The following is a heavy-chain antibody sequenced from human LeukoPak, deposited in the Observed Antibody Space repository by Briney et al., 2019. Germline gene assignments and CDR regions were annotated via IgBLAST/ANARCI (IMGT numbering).Heavy chain of an antibody. CDR3: AKDLGLTTVTTEIFYYYGMDV. J-gene: IGHJ6*02. Sequence: GGSLRLSCAASGFTFSSYGMHWVRQAPGKGLEWVAVISYDGTNKYYADSVKGRFTISRDNSKNTLYLQMNSLRAEDTAVYYCAKDLGLTTVTTEIFYYYGMDVWGQGTTVTVSS. CDR1: GFTFSSYG. CDR2: ISYDGTNK. D-gene: IGHD4-17*01. V-gene: IGHV3-30*18.